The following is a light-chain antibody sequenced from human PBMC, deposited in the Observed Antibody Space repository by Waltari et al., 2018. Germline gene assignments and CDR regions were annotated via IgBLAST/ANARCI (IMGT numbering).Light chain of an antibody. CDR1: TGNIARLP. J-gene: IGLJ1*01. CDR3: QSYDLITPCV. V-gene: IGLV6-57*01. CDR2: NDD. Sequence: NFILAQPHSVSESPGKTVTISCTRSTGNIARLPVPLYHQRPGSSPTVVIYNDDRRASGVPDRFSGSIDPSSNSASLTISGLKIEDEADYYCQSYDLITPCVFGDGTRVTVL.